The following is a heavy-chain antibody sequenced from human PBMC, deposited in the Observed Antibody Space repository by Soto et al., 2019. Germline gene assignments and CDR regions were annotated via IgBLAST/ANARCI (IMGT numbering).Heavy chain of an antibody. Sequence: EVQLVESGGGLVKPGGSLRLSCAASGFTFSNAWMSWVRQAPGKGLEWVGRIKSKTDGGTTDYAAPVKGRFTISRDDSKNTLYLQMNSLKTEDTAVYYCTTDSSSSRKTYYYYYYGMDVWGQGTTVTVSS. V-gene: IGHV3-15*01. CDR1: GFTFSNAW. CDR3: TTDSSSSRKTYYYYYYGMDV. D-gene: IGHD6-13*01. CDR2: IKSKTDGGTT. J-gene: IGHJ6*02.